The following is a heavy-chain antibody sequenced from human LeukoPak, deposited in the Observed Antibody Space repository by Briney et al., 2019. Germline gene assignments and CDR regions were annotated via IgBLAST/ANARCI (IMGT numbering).Heavy chain of an antibody. CDR2: IKQNGSKT. J-gene: IGHJ5*02. V-gene: IGHV3-7*03. D-gene: IGHD6-13*01. CDR1: GFIFNNYW. Sequence: GGSLRLSCAASGFIFNNYWMSWVRQAPGKGLEGVANIKQNGSKTYYADSVKGRFTISRDDAKNSLYLQMNSLRAEDTAVYYCARIPYSGTWYWFDPWGQGTLVTVSS. CDR3: ARIPYSGTWYWFDP.